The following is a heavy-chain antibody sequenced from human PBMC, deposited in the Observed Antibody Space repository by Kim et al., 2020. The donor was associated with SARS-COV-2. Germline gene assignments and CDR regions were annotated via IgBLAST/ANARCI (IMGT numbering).Heavy chain of an antibody. CDR3: ALGRSGDY. D-gene: IGHD7-27*01. V-gene: IGHV1-3*01. CDR2: GNT. Sequence: GNTQYPQNFKGRVTITRDTSARPVYMELSSLGSEDTALYYCALGRSGDYWGQGTLVTVSS. J-gene: IGHJ4*02.